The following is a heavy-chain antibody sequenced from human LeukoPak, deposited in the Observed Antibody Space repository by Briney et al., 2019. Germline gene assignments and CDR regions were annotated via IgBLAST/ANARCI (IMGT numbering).Heavy chain of an antibody. V-gene: IGHV4-59*01. CDR3: ARAAAGTPAASDY. CDR2: IYYSGST. J-gene: IGHJ4*02. CDR1: GGSISSYY. D-gene: IGHD6-13*01. Sequence: PSETLSLTCTVSGGSISSYYWSWIRQPPGKGLEWIGYIYYSGSTNYNPSLKSRVTISVDTSKNQFSLKLSSVTAADTAVYYCARAAAGTPAASDYWGQGTLVTVSS.